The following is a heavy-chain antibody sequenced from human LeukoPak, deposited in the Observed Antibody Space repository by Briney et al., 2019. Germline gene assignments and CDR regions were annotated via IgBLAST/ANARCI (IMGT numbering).Heavy chain of an antibody. CDR3: ARDPRYSSGEYYFDC. V-gene: IGHV1-2*02. J-gene: IGHJ4*02. D-gene: IGHD6-19*01. CDR1: GYTFTGYY. CDR2: INPNSGGT. Sequence: ASVKVSCKASGYTFTGYYMHWVRQAPGQGLEWMGWINPNSGGTNYAQKFQGRVTMTRDTSISTAYMELSRLRSDDTAVYYCARDPRYSSGEYYFDCWGQGTLVTVSS.